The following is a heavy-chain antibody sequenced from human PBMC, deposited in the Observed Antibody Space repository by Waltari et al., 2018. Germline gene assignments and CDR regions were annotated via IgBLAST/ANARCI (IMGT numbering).Heavy chain of an antibody. V-gene: IGHV3-53*01. CDR2: IYAGSGGT. CDR3: ARAGLGSPLQWLQLLDS. CDR1: RSTINTNY. Sequence: EVQLVESGGGLIQPGGSLRLPCAASRSTINTNYLSWVRQAPGKGLEWVSVIYAGSGGTFYAESVKGRFTVSRDNSKNTLYLDLNSLTAEDTAVYYCARAGLGSPLQWLQLLDSWGRGTLVTVSS. J-gene: IGHJ4*02. D-gene: IGHD5-12*01.